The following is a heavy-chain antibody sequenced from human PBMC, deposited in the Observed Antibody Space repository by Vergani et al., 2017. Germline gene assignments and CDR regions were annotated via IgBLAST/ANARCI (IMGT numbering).Heavy chain of an antibody. CDR3: AGGPPLFSSGWYPSQGPVDY. CDR1: GYTFTSYD. V-gene: IGHV1-8*01. CDR2: MNPNSGNT. Sequence: QVQLVQSGAEVKKPGASVKVSCKASGYTFTSYDINWVRQATGQGLEWMGWMNPNSGNTGYAQKFQGRVTMTRNTSISTAYMELSSLRSEDTAVYYCAGGPPLFSSGWYPSQGPVDYWGQGTLVTVSS. D-gene: IGHD6-19*01. J-gene: IGHJ4*02.